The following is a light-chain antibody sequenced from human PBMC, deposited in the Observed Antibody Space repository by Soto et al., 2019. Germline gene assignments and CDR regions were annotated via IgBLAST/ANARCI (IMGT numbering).Light chain of an antibody. J-gene: IGKJ3*01. CDR1: QSVLYSSNNKNY. V-gene: IGKV4-1*01. CDR3: QQYYSTPFA. CDR2: WAS. Sequence: DIVMTQSPDSLAVSLGERATINCKSSQSVLYSSNNKNYLAWYQQKPGQPPKLLIYWASTRESGVPDRFSGSGSGTDFTLTISGLQAADVAVYYCQQYYSTPFAFGPGTKVDIK.